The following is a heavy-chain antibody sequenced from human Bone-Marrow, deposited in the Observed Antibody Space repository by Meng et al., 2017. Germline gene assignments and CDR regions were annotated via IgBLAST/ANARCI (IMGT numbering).Heavy chain of an antibody. CDR3: ARGPTTMAHDFDY. D-gene: IGHD4-11*01. J-gene: IGHJ4*02. CDR1: GGSFSDYY. V-gene: IGHV4-34*01. CDR2: INHSGST. Sequence: QWQVHEWGAGLFKPSETLSLTCVVSGGSFSDYYWSWIRQPPGKGLEWIGEINHSGSTNYNPSLESRATISVDTSQNNLSLKLSSVTAADSAVYYCARGPTTMAHDFDYWGQGTLVTVSS.